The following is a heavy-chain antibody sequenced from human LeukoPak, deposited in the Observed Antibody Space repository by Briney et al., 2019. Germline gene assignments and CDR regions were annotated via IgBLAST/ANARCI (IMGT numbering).Heavy chain of an antibody. D-gene: IGHD4-17*01. J-gene: IGHJ5*02. Sequence: SETLSLTCTVSGGSISSSSYYWGWIRQPPGKGLEWIGSIYYSGSTYYNPSLKSRVTISVDRSKNQFSLKLSSVTAADTAVYYCARASSTVTTVWFDPWGQGTLVTVSS. CDR1: GGSISSSSYY. CDR3: ARASSTVTTVWFDP. CDR2: IYYSGST. V-gene: IGHV4-39*07.